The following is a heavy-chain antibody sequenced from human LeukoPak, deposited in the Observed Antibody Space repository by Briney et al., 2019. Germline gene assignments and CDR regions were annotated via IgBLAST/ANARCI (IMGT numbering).Heavy chain of an antibody. CDR2: ISSSSYI. J-gene: IGHJ4*01. CDR3: ARDAWGSYRQHDY. Sequence: GGSLRLSCAASGLTFSSYSMNWVRQAPGKGLEWVSSISSSSYIYYADSVKGRFAISRDNAKNSLYLQMNSLRAEDTALYYCARDAWGSYRQHDYWGQGTLVTVSS. CDR1: GLTFSSYS. V-gene: IGHV3-21*01. D-gene: IGHD3-16*02.